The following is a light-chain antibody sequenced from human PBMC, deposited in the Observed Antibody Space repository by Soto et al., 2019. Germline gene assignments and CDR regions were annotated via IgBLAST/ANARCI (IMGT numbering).Light chain of an antibody. J-gene: IGKJ1*01. CDR1: QSISSY. V-gene: IGKV1-5*01. Sequence: DIQMTQSPSSLSASVGDRVTITCRASQSISSYLNWYQQKPGKAPKLLIYDASSLESGVPSRFSGSGSGTEFTLTISRLEPDDFATYYCQHYNSYSEAFGQGTKVDIK. CDR3: QHYNSYSEA. CDR2: DAS.